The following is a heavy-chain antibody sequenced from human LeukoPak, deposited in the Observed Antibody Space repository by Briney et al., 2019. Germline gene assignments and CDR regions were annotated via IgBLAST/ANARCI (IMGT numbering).Heavy chain of an antibody. V-gene: IGHV3-48*01. CDR1: GFTFSSYS. D-gene: IGHD6-6*01. CDR2: ISSSSSTI. Sequence: GGSLRLSCAASGFTFSSYSMNWVRQAPGKGLEWVPYISSSSSTIYYADSVKGRFTISRDNAKNSLYLQMKCLRAEDTAVYYWARFYSSSSVGFDYWGQGTLVTVSS. CDR3: ARFYSSSSVGFDY. J-gene: IGHJ4*02.